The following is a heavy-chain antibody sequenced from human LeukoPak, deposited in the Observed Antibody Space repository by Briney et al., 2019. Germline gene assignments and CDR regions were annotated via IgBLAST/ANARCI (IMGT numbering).Heavy chain of an antibody. CDR3: ARDTTDGYCSGGSCYSDHYFDY. Sequence: GRSLRLSCAASGFTVSSNYMSWVRQAPGKGLEWVSVIYSGGSTYYADSVKGRFTISRDNSKNTLYLQMNSLRAEDTAVYYCARDTTDGYCSGGSCYSDHYFDYWGQGTLVTVSS. D-gene: IGHD2-15*01. CDR1: GFTVSSNY. V-gene: IGHV3-66*01. CDR2: IYSGGST. J-gene: IGHJ4*02.